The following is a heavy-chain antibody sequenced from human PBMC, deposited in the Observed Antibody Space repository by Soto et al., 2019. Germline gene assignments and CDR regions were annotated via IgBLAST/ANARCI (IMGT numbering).Heavy chain of an antibody. J-gene: IGHJ4*02. Sequence: EVQLVESGGGLIQPGGSLRLSCAASGFIVSSNYMTWVRQAPGKGLEWVSVMYSDGRTFYADSVKGRFTISRDNAKNTLFLQMNSLRAEDTAVYYCARGGTSYYYDSSGHRAKLDFWGQGTLVTVSS. D-gene: IGHD3-22*01. V-gene: IGHV3-53*01. CDR2: MYSDGRT. CDR3: ARGGTSYYYDSSGHRAKLDF. CDR1: GFIVSSNY.